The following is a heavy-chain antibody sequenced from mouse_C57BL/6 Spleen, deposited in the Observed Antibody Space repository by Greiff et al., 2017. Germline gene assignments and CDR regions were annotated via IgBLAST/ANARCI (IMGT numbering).Heavy chain of an antibody. V-gene: IGHV1-62-2*01. CDR2: FYPGSGSI. Sequence: VKLQESGAELVKPGASVKLSCKASGYTFTEYTIHWVQQRSGQGLEWIGWFYPGSGSIKYNEKFKDKATLTADKSSSTVYMELSRLTSEDSAVYFCARHGPYYGSSLYAMDYWGQGTSVTVSS. CDR1: GYTFTEYT. CDR3: ARHGPYYGSSLYAMDY. D-gene: IGHD1-1*01. J-gene: IGHJ4*01.